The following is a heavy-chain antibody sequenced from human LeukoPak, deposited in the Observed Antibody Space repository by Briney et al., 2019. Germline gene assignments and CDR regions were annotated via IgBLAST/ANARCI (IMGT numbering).Heavy chain of an antibody. CDR3: AKGSDTAMVSLDY. CDR1: GFTFSSYA. J-gene: IGHJ4*02. D-gene: IGHD5-18*01. CDR2: ISYDGSNK. V-gene: IGHV3-30*04. Sequence: GGSLRLSCAASGFTFSSYAMHWVRQAPGKGLEWVAVISYDGSNKYYADSVKGRFTIPRDNSKNTLYLQMNSLRAEDTAVYYCAKGSDTAMVSLDYWGQGTLVTVSS.